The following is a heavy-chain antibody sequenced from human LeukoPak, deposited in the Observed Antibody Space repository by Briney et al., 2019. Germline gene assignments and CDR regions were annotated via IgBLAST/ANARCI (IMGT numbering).Heavy chain of an antibody. V-gene: IGHV3-33*01. Sequence: PGGSLRLSCAASGLIFSGHGMHWVRQAPGKGLEWVAAIRYDGSNENHADAVKGRFTISRDNSKNTLYLQMNSLRVEDTAVYYCARDGVGSTTFFGYFDYWGQGSLVTVSS. D-gene: IGHD1-26*01. CDR1: GLIFSGHG. CDR3: ARDGVGSTTFFGYFDY. CDR2: IRYDGSNE. J-gene: IGHJ4*02.